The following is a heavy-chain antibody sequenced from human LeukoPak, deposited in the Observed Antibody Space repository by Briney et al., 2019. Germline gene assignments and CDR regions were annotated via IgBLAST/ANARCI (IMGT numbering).Heavy chain of an antibody. CDR3: ARDLGSAYCGGDCYSLYFDY. CDR2: IIPIFGTA. D-gene: IGHD2-21*02. Sequence: ASVKVSCKASGDTFSSYAISWVRQAPGQGLEWMGGIIPIFGTANYAQKFQGRVTITADESTSTAYMELSSLRSEDTAVYYCARDLGSAYCGGDCYSLYFDYWGQGTLVTVSS. V-gene: IGHV1-69*13. CDR1: GDTFSSYA. J-gene: IGHJ4*02.